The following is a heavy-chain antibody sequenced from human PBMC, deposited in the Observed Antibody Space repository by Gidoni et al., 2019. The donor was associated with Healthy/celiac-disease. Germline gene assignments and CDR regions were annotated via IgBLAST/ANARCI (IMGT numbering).Heavy chain of an antibody. D-gene: IGHD3-16*02. CDR1: GGPISSYF. J-gene: IGHJ4*02. CDR3: AREDFGGVIPHFDY. V-gene: IGHV4-59*01. Sequence: QVQLQESGPGLVKPSETLSLTCTVSGGPISSYFWSWIRQPPGKGLEWIGYIYYSGSTNYNPSLKSRVTISVDTSKNQFSLKLSSVTAADTAVYYCAREDFGGVIPHFDYWGQGTLVTVSS. CDR2: IYYSGST.